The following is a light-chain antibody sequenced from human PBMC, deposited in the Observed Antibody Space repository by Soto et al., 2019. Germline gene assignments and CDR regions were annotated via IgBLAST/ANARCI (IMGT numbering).Light chain of an antibody. J-gene: IGKJ5*01. Sequence: EIVMTQSPATLSVSPGERATLSCRASQSVSSNLAWYQQKPGQAPRLLIYGASTRTTGIPARFSGRESGTEFTLTISSLQPDDFATYYCQQYNSYPYTFGQGTRLEIK. CDR2: GAS. CDR3: QQYNSYPYT. CDR1: QSVSSN. V-gene: IGKV3-15*01.